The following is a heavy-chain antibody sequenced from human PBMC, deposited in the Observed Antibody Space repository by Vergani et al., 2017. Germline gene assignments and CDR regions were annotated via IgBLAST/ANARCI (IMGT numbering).Heavy chain of an antibody. CDR1: GYSFTNYW. CDR3: ARRGYCSHTSCYAFDY. CDR2: IYPGDSDT. V-gene: IGHV5-51*03. D-gene: IGHD2-2*01. Sequence: EVQLVQSGAEVTKPGESLKISCKGSGYSFTNYWIGWVRQMPGKGLEWMGIIYPGDSDTRYSPSFQGQVTISADKSISTAYLQWSSLKASDTAMYYCARRGYCSHTSCYAFDYWGQGTLVTVSS. J-gene: IGHJ4*02.